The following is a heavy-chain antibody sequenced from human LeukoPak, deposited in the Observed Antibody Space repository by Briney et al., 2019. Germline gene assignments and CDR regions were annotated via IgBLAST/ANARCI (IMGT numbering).Heavy chain of an antibody. CDR3: AGGGSSWDYYFDY. CDR1: GGSISSYY. V-gene: IGHV4-59*01. J-gene: IGHJ4*02. Sequence: SETLSLTCTVSGGSISSYYWSWIRQPPGKGLEWIGYIYYSGSTNHNPSLKSRVTISLDTSKNQLSLKLSSVTAADTAVYYCAGGGSSWDYYFDYWGQGTLVTVSS. D-gene: IGHD6-13*01. CDR2: IYYSGST.